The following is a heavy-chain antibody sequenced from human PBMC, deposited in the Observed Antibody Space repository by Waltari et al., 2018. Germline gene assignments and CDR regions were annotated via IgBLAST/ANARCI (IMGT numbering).Heavy chain of an antibody. D-gene: IGHD3-22*01. CDR3: ARSPESGYYFFALDY. CDR2: IYYSGST. CDR1: GGSISSHY. V-gene: IGHV4-59*11. J-gene: IGHJ4*02. Sequence: QVQLQESGPGLVKPSETLSLTCTVSGGSISSHYWSWIRQPPGKGLEWIGYIYYSGSTNYNPSLKSRVTISVDTSKNHFSLKLSSVTAADPAVYYCARSPESGYYFFALDYWGQGTLVTVSS.